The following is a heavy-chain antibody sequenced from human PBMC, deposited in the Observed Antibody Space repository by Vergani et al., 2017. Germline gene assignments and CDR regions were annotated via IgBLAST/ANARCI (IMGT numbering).Heavy chain of an antibody. D-gene: IGHD1-1*01. Sequence: VQLVESGGGVVQPGGSLRLSCIASGYTFRIYGMHCVRQAPGKGLEWVGRIRNKANDYTAQYAASVKGRFTIARDDSKSYLYLQMNSLQTEDTALYYCVRVKGSNWNDHLYDIWGQGTLVTVSS. CDR1: GYTFRIYG. CDR3: VRVKGSNWNDHLYDI. V-gene: IGHV3-72*01. CDR2: IRNKANDYTA. J-gene: IGHJ3*02.